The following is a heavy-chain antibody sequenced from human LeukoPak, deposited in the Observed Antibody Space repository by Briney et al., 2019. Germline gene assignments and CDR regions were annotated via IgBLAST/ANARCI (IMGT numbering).Heavy chain of an antibody. J-gene: IGHJ4*02. D-gene: IGHD6-19*01. CDR3: ARGPGYSSGWYVLSVDY. CDR2: ISYDGSIK. CDR1: GFTFSSYA. Sequence: GGSLRLSCAASGFTFSSYAMHWVCQAPGKGLEWVAVISYDGSIKYYADSVKGRFTTSRDNSKNMLYLQMNSLSAEDTAVYYCARGPGYSSGWYVLSVDYWGQGTLVTVSS. V-gene: IGHV3-30-3*01.